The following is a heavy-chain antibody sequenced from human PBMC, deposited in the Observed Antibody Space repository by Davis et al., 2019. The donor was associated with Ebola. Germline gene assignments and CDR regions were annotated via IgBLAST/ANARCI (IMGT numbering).Heavy chain of an antibody. CDR3: ARGLSSHAVTGWGDAFDI. CDR2: INHSGST. CDR1: GGSISSSSYY. J-gene: IGHJ3*02. D-gene: IGHD4-17*01. V-gene: IGHV4-39*07. Sequence: SETLSLTCTVSGGSISSSSYYWSWIRQPPGKGLEWIGEINHSGSTNYNPSLKSRVTISVDTSKNQFSLKLSSVTAADTAVYYCARGLSSHAVTGWGDAFDIWGQGTMVAVSS.